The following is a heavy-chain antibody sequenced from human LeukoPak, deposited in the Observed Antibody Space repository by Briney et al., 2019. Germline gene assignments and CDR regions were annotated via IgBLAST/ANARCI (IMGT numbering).Heavy chain of an antibody. Sequence: ASVKVSCEASGYTFTSYGISWVRQAPGQGLEWMGWISAYNGNTNYAQKLQGRVTMTTDTSTSTAYMELRSLRSDDTAVYYCARDLALYYYDSSGLTWGQGTLVTVSS. V-gene: IGHV1-18*01. D-gene: IGHD3-22*01. J-gene: IGHJ4*02. CDR3: ARDLALYYYDSSGLT. CDR1: GYTFTSYG. CDR2: ISAYNGNT.